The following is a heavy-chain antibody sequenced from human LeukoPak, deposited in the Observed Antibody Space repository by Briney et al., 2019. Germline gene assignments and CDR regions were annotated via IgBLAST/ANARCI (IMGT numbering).Heavy chain of an antibody. CDR2: IQYDGSNK. V-gene: IGHV3-30*02. J-gene: IGHJ4*02. Sequence: GGSLRLSCAASGFTFSSYGMHWVRQAPGKGLEWVAFIQYDGSNKYYADSVKGRFTISRDNSKNTLYLQMNSLRAEDTAVYYCAKDQGGGRDYRLFDYWGQGTLVTVSS. CDR1: GFTFSSYG. D-gene: IGHD4-11*01. CDR3: AKDQGGGRDYRLFDY.